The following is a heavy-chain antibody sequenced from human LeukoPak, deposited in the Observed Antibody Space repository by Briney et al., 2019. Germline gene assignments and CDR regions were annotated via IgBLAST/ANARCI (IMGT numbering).Heavy chain of an antibody. CDR3: ARIGSGWYWEY. Sequence: PGGSLRLSCAASGFTFSSYNMNWVRQAPGKGLEWVSSISSASDYIFYADPVKGRFTISRDNAKNSLYLQMNSLRAEDTAVYYCARIGSGWYWEYWGQGALVTVSS. D-gene: IGHD6-19*01. CDR2: ISSASDYI. CDR1: GFTFSSYN. J-gene: IGHJ4*02. V-gene: IGHV3-21*01.